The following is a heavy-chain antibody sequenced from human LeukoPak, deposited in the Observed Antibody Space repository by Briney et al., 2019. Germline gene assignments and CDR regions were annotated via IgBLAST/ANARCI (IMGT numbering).Heavy chain of an antibody. CDR3: TTDLGTYYHGSQRLIPIDY. CDR2: IKSKTDGETT. J-gene: IGHJ4*02. CDR1: GFTFTNAW. V-gene: IGHV3-15*01. D-gene: IGHD3-10*01. Sequence: GGSLRPSCVDSGFTFTNAWMSWVRQAPGKGLEWIGRIKSKTDGETTNYAEPVRGRFTTSRDDSKSAVYLQMNSLKIEDTAVYYCTTDLGTYYHGSQRLIPIDYWGQGTLVTVSS.